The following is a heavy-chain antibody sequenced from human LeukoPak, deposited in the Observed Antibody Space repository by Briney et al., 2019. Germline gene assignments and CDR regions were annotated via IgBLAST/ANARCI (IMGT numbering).Heavy chain of an antibody. CDR2: IYYSGTT. V-gene: IGHV4-30-4*01. J-gene: IGHJ4*02. Sequence: PSETLSLTCTVSGGSISSGDYYWSWVRQPPGKGLEWIGYIYYSGTTYYNPSLKSRVTISVDTSKNQFSLKLTSVTAADTAVYYCARGPYGSGSYYWGQGTLVTVSS. D-gene: IGHD3-10*01. CDR3: ARGPYGSGSYY. CDR1: GGSISSGDYY.